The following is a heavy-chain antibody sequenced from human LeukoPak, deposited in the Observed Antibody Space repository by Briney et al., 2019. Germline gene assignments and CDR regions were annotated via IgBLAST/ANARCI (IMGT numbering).Heavy chain of an antibody. CDR3: ARGGNYYYYYGMDV. V-gene: IGHV1-8*01. Sequence: ASVKVSCKASGYTFTSYDINWVRRATGQGLEWMGWMNPNSGNTGYAQKFQGRVTMTRNTSISTAYMDLSSLRSEDTAVYYCARGGNYYYYYGMDVWGQGTTVTVSS. J-gene: IGHJ6*02. CDR1: GYTFTSYD. CDR2: MNPNSGNT. D-gene: IGHD1-14*01.